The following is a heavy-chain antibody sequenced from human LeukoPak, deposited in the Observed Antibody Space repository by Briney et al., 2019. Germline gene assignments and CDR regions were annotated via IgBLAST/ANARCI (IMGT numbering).Heavy chain of an antibody. V-gene: IGHV3-11*01. CDR3: ARLFGSGTYLFDY. CDR1: GFTFSDYY. J-gene: IGHJ4*02. D-gene: IGHD3-10*01. CDR2: ISSSGSAI. Sequence: PGGSLRLSCAASGFTFSDYYMSWIRHAPGMGLEWLSCISSSGSAIYYADSVKGRFTISRVNARNSLYLQMNSLRAEDTAVYYCARLFGSGTYLFDYWGQGTLVTVSS.